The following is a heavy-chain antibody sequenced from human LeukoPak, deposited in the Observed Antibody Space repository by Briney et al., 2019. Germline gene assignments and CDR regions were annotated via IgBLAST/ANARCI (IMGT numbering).Heavy chain of an antibody. J-gene: IGHJ4*02. CDR3: AKEGYDFWSGYTQRHFDY. Sequence: PGGSLRLSCTASGFTFSSYGVHWVRQAPGKGLEWVTLISYDGSNKYYADSVKGRFTISRDNSKNTLYLQMNSLRAEDTAAYYCAKEGYDFWSGYTQRHFDYWGQGTLVTVSS. V-gene: IGHV3-30*18. CDR2: ISYDGSNK. CDR1: GFTFSSYG. D-gene: IGHD3-3*01.